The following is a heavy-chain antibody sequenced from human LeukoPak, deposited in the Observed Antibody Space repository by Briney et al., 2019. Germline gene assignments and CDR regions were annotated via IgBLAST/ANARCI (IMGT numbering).Heavy chain of an antibody. Sequence: GASVTVSCKASGGTFSSYAISWVRQASGQGLEWMGGIIPIFGTANYAQKFQGRVTITADESTSTAYMELSSLRSEDTAVYYCARDLLFDSFDPWGQGTLVTVSS. J-gene: IGHJ5*02. CDR2: IIPIFGTA. D-gene: IGHD2-21*01. CDR3: ARDLLFDSFDP. CDR1: GGTFSSYA. V-gene: IGHV1-69*13.